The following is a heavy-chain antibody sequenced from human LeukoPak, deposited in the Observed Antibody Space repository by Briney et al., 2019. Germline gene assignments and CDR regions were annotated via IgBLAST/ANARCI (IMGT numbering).Heavy chain of an antibody. D-gene: IGHD6-19*01. Sequence: GGSLRLSCAASGFTFSSYAMKWVRQAPGKGLEWVSTISGSGASTYYADSVKGRFTISRDNSQNTVYLQMNSLRAEDTAVYYCAKDSSGWYHWFDPWGQGTLVTVSS. CDR3: AKDSSGWYHWFDP. J-gene: IGHJ5*02. CDR1: GFTFSSYA. V-gene: IGHV3-23*01. CDR2: ISGSGAST.